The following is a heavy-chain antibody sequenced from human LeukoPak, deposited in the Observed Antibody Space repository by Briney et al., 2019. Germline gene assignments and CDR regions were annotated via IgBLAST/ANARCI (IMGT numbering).Heavy chain of an antibody. CDR2: MKQDGSEK. J-gene: IGHJ4*02. Sequence: GGSLRLSCAVSGITFRGYLMAWVRQAPGKGLDWVANMKQDGSEKYYVDSVKGRFTISRDNAKNSLYLEMNSLRVEDTAVYYCARDLGHTGYDLYDYWGQGTLVTVSS. V-gene: IGHV3-7*01. D-gene: IGHD5-12*01. CDR3: ARDLGHTGYDLYDY. CDR1: GITFRGYL.